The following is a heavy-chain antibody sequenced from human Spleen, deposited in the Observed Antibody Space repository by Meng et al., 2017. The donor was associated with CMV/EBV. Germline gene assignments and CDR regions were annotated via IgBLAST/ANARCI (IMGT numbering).Heavy chain of an antibody. Sequence: GGSLRLSCAVSGFTFSSYWLSWVRQAPGKGLEWVANIKQDGSEKYYVDSVKGRFTISRDNAKNSLYLQMNSLRAEDTAVYYCARSRDGPPYYFDYWGQGTLVTVSS. V-gene: IGHV3-7*01. CDR3: ARSRDGPPYYFDY. J-gene: IGHJ4*02. CDR2: IKQDGSEK. CDR1: GFTFSSYW.